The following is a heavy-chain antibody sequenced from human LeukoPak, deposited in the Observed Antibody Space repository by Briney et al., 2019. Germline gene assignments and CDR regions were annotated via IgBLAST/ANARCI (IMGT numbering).Heavy chain of an antibody. Sequence: SVKVSCKASGGTFSSYAISWVRQAPGQGLEWMGGIIPIFGTANYAQKFHGRVTITADESTSTAYMELSSLRSEDTAVYYCARSGYCTNGVCYKVRDAFDIWGQGTMVTVSS. CDR1: GGTFSSYA. CDR3: ARSGYCTNGVCYKVRDAFDI. CDR2: IIPIFGTA. D-gene: IGHD2-8*01. V-gene: IGHV1-69*01. J-gene: IGHJ3*02.